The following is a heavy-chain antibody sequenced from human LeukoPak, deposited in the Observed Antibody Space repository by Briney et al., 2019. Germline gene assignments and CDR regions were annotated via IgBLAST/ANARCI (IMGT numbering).Heavy chain of an antibody. CDR1: GFTFSSYG. J-gene: IGHJ4*02. Sequence: PGGSLRLSCAASGFTFSSYGMHWVRQAPGKGLEWVAVISHDGSHKNHADSVKGRFTISRDNSKNTLYLQMNSLRPEDTAVYYCARESGSYHPFDFWGQGTLVTVSS. CDR3: ARESGSYHPFDF. D-gene: IGHD1-26*01. CDR2: ISHDGSHK. V-gene: IGHV3-30*03.